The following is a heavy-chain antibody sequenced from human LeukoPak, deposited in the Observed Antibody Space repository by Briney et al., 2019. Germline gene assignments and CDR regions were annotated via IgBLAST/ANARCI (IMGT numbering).Heavy chain of an antibody. Sequence: GGSLRLSCAASGFAFSGSAMHWVRQASGKGLEWVGRIRSKANSYATAYAASVKGRFTISRDDSKNTAYLQMNSLKTEDTAVYYCTSGSGSYPYWGQGTLVTVSS. J-gene: IGHJ4*02. D-gene: IGHD1-26*01. CDR1: GFAFSGSA. CDR2: IRSKANSYAT. V-gene: IGHV3-73*01. CDR3: TSGSGSYPY.